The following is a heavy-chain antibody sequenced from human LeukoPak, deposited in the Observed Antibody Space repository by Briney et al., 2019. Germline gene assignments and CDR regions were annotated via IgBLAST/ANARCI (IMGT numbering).Heavy chain of an antibody. CDR2: IYSGGST. V-gene: IGHV3-66*01. CDR1: EFSVGSNY. J-gene: IGHJ4*02. Sequence: GGSLRLSCAASEFSVGSNYMTWVRQAPGKGLEWVSLIYSGGSTYYADSVKGRFTISRDNSKNTLYLQMSSLRAEDTAVYHCARGMRYSTGWYYFDYWAQGTLVTVSS. CDR3: ARGMRYSTGWYYFDY. D-gene: IGHD6-19*01.